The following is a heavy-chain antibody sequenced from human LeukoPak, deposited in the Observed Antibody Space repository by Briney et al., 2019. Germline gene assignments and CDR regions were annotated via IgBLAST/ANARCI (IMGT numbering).Heavy chain of an antibody. D-gene: IGHD2-2*01. CDR1: GGSISSGDYY. CDR2: ICYSGST. Sequence: SETLSLTCTVSGGSISSGDYYWSWLRQPPGKGLERFGNICYSGSTHYYPSLKTRVNISADTSQNQFSLKLSPVTPAVTAVSYSARASCSSSSCYRTCNYYYYMDVWGKGTTVTVSS. CDR3: ARASCSSSSCYRTCNYYYYMDV. V-gene: IGHV4-30-4*08. J-gene: IGHJ6*03.